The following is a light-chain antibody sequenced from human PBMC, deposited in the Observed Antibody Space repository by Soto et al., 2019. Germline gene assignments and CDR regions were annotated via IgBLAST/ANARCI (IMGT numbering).Light chain of an antibody. J-gene: IGLJ3*02. CDR2: EVS. CDR1: SSDVGGYKY. Sequence: QSALTQPPSASGSPGQSVTISCTGSSSDVGGYKYVSWYQQHPGKAPKVIIYEVSKRPSGVPDRFSGSKSGNTASLTVSGLQAEDEAEYYCSSYAGSNSWVFGGGTKLTVL. CDR3: SSYAGSNSWV. V-gene: IGLV2-8*01.